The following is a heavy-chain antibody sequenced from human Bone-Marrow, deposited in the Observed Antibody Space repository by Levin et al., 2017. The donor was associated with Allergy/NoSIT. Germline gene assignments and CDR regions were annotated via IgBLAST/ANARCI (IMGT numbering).Heavy chain of an antibody. D-gene: IGHD2-15*01. CDR2: ISSSSSYT. J-gene: IGHJ1*01. CDR1: GFTFSDYY. CDR3: ARDRELGYCSGGSCYTEYFQH. V-gene: IGHV3-11*06. Sequence: PGGSLRLSCAASGFTFSDYYMSWIRQAPGKGLEWVSYISSSSSYTNYADSVKGRFTISRDNAKNSLYLQMNSLRAEDTAVYYCARDRELGYCSGGSCYTEYFQHWGQGTLVTVSS.